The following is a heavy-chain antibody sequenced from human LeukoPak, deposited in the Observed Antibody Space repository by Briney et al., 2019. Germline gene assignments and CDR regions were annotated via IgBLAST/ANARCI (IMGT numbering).Heavy chain of an antibody. J-gene: IGHJ4*02. Sequence: SETLSLTCTVSGGSISSYYWSWIRQPAGKGLELIGRIYTSGSTTYNPSLKSRITMSVDTSKNQFSLKLSSVTAADTAVYYCASSSSGWFWNYWGQGTLVTVSS. CDR3: ASSSSGWFWNY. CDR2: IYTSGST. D-gene: IGHD6-19*01. V-gene: IGHV4-4*07. CDR1: GGSISSYY.